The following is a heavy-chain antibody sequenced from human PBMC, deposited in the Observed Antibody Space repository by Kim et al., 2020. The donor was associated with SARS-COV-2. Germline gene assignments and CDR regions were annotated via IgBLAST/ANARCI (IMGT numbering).Heavy chain of an antibody. CDR3: ARDRGGLKHYMDV. V-gene: IGHV4-59*01. D-gene: IGHD3-10*01. Sequence: SNPPLKSRVAISIATSKNQFSLNLRSGTAADTALYYCARDRGGLKHYMDVWGKGTAVTISS. J-gene: IGHJ6*03.